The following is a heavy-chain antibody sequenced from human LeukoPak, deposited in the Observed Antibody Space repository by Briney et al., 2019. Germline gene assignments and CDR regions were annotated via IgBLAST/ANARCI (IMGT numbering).Heavy chain of an antibody. CDR3: ATAAGVIGFFDI. J-gene: IGHJ4*02. CDR2: ISSDGRKR. CDR1: AFTHNEYA. Sequence: PGGSLTLSCAISAFTHNEYAINWIRQSPGKGLEWVAVISSDGRKRFYTDSVRGRFTASRDNSETTMYLEMSNMRTEDMGLYFCATAAGVIGFFDIWGQGTLVTVSS. D-gene: IGHD3-10*01. V-gene: IGHV3-30*04.